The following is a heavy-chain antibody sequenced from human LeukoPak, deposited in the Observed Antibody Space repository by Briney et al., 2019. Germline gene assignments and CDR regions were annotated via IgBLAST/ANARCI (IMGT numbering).Heavy chain of an antibody. CDR1: SYTFTNYA. Sequence: ASVKVSCKASSYTFTNYAFTWVRQAPGQGLEWMGWTNPNSGNTGYAQKFQGRVTMTRNTSISTAYMELSSLRSEDTAVYYCARGLPLGYWGQGTLVTVSS. V-gene: IGHV1-8*02. D-gene: IGHD7-27*01. J-gene: IGHJ4*02. CDR3: ARGLPLGY. CDR2: TNPNSGNT.